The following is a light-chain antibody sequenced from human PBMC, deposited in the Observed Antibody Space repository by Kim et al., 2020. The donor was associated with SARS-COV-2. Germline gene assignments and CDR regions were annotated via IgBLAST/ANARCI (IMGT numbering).Light chain of an antibody. CDR1: QSVRSN. CDR2: GAS. J-gene: IGKJ5*01. CDR3: QQYDNWPLT. V-gene: IGKV3-15*01. Sequence: EVVMTQSPATLSVSPGERVTVSCRASQSVRSNLAWYQQKPGQAPGLLIYGASTRATAIPARFSGSGSGTDFTLTISSLQPEDFAVYYCQQYDNWPLTFGQGTRLEIK.